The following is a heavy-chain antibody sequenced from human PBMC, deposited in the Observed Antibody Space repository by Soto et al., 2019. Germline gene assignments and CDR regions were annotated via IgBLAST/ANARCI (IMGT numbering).Heavy chain of an antibody. J-gene: IGHJ5*01. CDR2: IYYSGST. CDR1: GGSISSSNW. Sequence: ASETLSLTCAVSGGSISSSNWWNWIRQHPGKGLEWIGYIYYSGSTYYNPSLKSRVTISVDTSKNQFSLKLSSVTAADTAVYYCARSIESWGQGTLVTVSS. CDR3: ARSIES. V-gene: IGHV4-31*11.